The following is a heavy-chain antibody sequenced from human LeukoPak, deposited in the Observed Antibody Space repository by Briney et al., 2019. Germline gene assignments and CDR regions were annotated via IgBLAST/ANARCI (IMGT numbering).Heavy chain of an antibody. CDR2: INHSGST. J-gene: IGHJ4*02. Sequence: PSETLSLTCAVYGGSFSGYYWSWIRQPPGKGLEWIGEINHSGSTNYNPSLKSRGTISVDTSKNRFSLKLSSVTAADTAVYYCASGWYYFDYWGQGTLVTVSS. CDR1: GGSFSGYY. CDR3: ASGWYYFDY. V-gene: IGHV4-34*01. D-gene: IGHD2-8*02.